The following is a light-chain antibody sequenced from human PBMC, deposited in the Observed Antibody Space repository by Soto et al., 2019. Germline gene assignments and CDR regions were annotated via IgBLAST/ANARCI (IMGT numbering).Light chain of an antibody. CDR2: EVS. V-gene: IGLV2-14*01. CDR1: SSDVGGYKY. J-gene: IGLJ1*01. CDR3: SSFSSSTTLYV. Sequence: QSVLTQPASVSGSPGQSITISCTGTSSDVGGYKYVSWYQHHADKAPKLMIYEVSNRPSGVSNRFSGSKSGNTASLTIYGLQAEDEADYYCSSFSSSTTLYVFGTGTKGT.